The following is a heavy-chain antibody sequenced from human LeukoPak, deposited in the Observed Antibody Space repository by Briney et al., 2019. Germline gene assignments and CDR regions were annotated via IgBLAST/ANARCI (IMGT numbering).Heavy chain of an antibody. CDR1: GYTFSGHY. V-gene: IGHV1-2*06. CDR2: INPNTGVT. D-gene: IGHD4-17*01. J-gene: IGHJ4*02. CDR3: ARGATVTTGLDY. Sequence: ASVKVSCKASGYTFSGHYLHWVRQAPGQGLEWMGRINPNTGVTQYTENFQGRVTMTGDTSISTAYMELNGLRSDDTAIYYCARGATVTTGLDYWGQGTLVTVSS.